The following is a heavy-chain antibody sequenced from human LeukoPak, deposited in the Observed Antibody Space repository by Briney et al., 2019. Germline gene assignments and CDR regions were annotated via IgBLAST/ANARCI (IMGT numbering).Heavy chain of an antibody. Sequence: GGSLRLSCAASGCTFSSYSISWFRQAPGKGLEWVSAISGSGGSTYYADSVKGGFTIFRDNSKNTLYLQMNSLRDEDTAVYYSAKDPPFDPWGQGTLVTVSS. V-gene: IGHV3-23*01. CDR3: AKDPPFDP. CDR1: GCTFSSYS. J-gene: IGHJ5*02. CDR2: ISGSGGST.